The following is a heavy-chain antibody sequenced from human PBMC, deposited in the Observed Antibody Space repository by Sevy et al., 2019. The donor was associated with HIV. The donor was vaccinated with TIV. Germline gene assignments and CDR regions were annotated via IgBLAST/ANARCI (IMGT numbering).Heavy chain of an antibody. CDR1: GFTFNYFA. CDR2: VRRKSFGT. CDR3: AKEGKNSPDKFDS. V-gene: IGHV3-23*01. Sequence: GSLRLSCAASGFTFNYFAMSWGRQASGKGVEWGSAVRRKSFGTYYADPVKGRFRISRDDSTNMLYLQMGSLRGDDTAVYYCAKEGKNSPDKFDSWGQGTLVTVSS. J-gene: IGHJ4*02. D-gene: IGHD1-7*01.